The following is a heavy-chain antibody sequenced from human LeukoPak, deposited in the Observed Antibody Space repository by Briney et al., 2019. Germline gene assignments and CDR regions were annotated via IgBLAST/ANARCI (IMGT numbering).Heavy chain of an antibody. CDR3: AREANYDFWSGPTHYFDC. D-gene: IGHD3-3*01. J-gene: IGHJ4*02. Sequence: GRSLRLSCAASGFTFSSYWMSWVRQAPGKGLEWVANIKQDGSEKYYVDSVKGRFTISRDNAKNSLYLQMNSLRAEDTAVYYCAREANYDFWSGPTHYFDCWGQGTLVTVSS. CDR1: GFTFSSYW. V-gene: IGHV3-7*01. CDR2: IKQDGSEK.